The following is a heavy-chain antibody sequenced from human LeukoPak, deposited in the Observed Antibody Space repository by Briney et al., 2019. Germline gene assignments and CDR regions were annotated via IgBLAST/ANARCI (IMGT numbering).Heavy chain of an antibody. D-gene: IGHD4-17*01. V-gene: IGHV4-34*01. Sequence: SETLSLTCAVYGGSFSGYYWSWIRQPPGKGLEWIGEINHSGSTNYNPSLKSRVTISVDTSKNQFSLKLSSVTAADTAVYYCAISRSYGDYYFDYWGQGNLVAV. CDR3: AISRSYGDYYFDY. CDR2: INHSGST. J-gene: IGHJ4*02. CDR1: GGSFSGYY.